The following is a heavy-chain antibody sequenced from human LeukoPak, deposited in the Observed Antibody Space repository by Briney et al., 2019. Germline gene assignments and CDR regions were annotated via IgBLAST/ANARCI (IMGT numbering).Heavy chain of an antibody. Sequence: GGSLRLSCAASGFTFSSYWMHWVRQAPGKGLVWVSRINTDGSSTSYADSVKGRFTISRDNAKNTLYLQMNSLRAEDTAVYYCAKDGYSSGWSIEYFQHWGQGTLVTVSS. CDR2: INTDGSST. V-gene: IGHV3-74*01. J-gene: IGHJ1*01. CDR3: AKDGYSSGWSIEYFQH. D-gene: IGHD6-19*01. CDR1: GFTFSSYW.